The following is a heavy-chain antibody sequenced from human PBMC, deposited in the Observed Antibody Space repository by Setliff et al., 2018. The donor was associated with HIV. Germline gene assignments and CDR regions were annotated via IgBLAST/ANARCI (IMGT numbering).Heavy chain of an antibody. J-gene: IGHJ4*02. D-gene: IGHD5-18*01. CDR2: IYKSGST. CDR3: ARLSDTAMASFDS. CDR1: GGSISTYY. V-gene: IGHV4-59*08. Sequence: PSETLSLTCTVSGGSISTYYWSWIRQPPGKGLEWIGYIYKSGSTNYSPSLKSRVTISPGTSKNQFSLKLTSVTAADTAVYYCARLSDTAMASFDSWGQGILVTVSS.